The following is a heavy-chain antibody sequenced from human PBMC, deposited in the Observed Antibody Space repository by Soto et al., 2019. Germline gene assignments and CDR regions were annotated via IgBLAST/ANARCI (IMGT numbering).Heavy chain of an antibody. Sequence: GGSLRLSCAASGFTFSSYGMHWVRQAPGKGLEWVAVIWYDGSNKYYADSVKGRFTISRDNSKNTLYLQMNSLRAEDTAVYYCARDLTLATVTTTYGMDVWGQGNTVTVS. CDR2: IWYDGSNK. V-gene: IGHV3-33*01. J-gene: IGHJ6*02. CDR1: GFTFSSYG. D-gene: IGHD4-17*01. CDR3: ARDLTLATVTTTYGMDV.